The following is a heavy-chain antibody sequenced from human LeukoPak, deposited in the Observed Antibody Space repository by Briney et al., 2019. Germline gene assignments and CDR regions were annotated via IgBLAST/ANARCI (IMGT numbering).Heavy chain of an antibody. CDR3: ARGRYTGGSNYFDF. V-gene: IGHV1-2*02. D-gene: IGHD2-2*02. CDR1: GYTFTAYY. Sequence: ASLKVSCRASGYTFTAYYIHWVREAPGQGLEWRGWLSPNSGDTNYAPKFRGKVTLTRDTSISAAYMELSRLTSDDTAVFYCARGRYTGGSNYFDFWGQGALVTVSS. CDR2: LSPNSGDT. J-gene: IGHJ4*02.